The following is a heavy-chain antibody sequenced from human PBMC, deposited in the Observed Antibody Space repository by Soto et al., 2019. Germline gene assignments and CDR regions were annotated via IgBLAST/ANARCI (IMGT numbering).Heavy chain of an antibody. D-gene: IGHD5-18*01. J-gene: IGHJ6*02. CDR1: GYTFTSYA. CDR3: ARVTAAMDYYYYGMDV. V-gene: IGHV1-3*01. CDR2: INAGNGNT. Sequence: QVQLVQSGAEVKKPGASVKVSCKASGYTFTSYAMHWVRQAPGQRLEWMGWINAGNGNTKYSQKFQGRVTITRDTSASTAYMELSSLRSEDTAVYYCARVTAAMDYYYYGMDVWGQGTTVTVSS.